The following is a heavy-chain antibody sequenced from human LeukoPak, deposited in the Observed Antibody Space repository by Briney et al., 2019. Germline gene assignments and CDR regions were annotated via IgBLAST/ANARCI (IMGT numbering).Heavy chain of an antibody. CDR3: ARGRYSYGYNWFVP. CDR1: GGSFSGYY. J-gene: IGHJ5*02. V-gene: IGHV4-34*01. Sequence: SETLSLTCAVYGGSFSGYYWSWIRQPPGKGLEWIGEINHSGSTNYNPSLKSRVTISVDTSKNQFSLKLSSVTAADTAVYYCARGRYSYGYNWFVPWGQGTLVTVSS. CDR2: INHSGST. D-gene: IGHD5-18*01.